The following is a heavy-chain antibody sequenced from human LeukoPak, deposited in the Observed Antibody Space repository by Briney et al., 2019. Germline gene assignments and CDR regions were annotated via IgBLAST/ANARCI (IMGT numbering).Heavy chain of an antibody. CDR1: GGSISSSSYY. CDR2: IYYSGSI. J-gene: IGHJ4*01. V-gene: IGHV4-39*01. CDR3: ARLVSSSWYPFDY. D-gene: IGHD6-13*01. Sequence: SETLSLTCTVSGGSISSSSYYWGWIRQPPGKGLEWIGSIYYSGSIYYNPSLKSRVTISVDTSKNQFSLKLSSVTAADTAVYYCARLVSSSWYPFDYWGQGTLVTVSS.